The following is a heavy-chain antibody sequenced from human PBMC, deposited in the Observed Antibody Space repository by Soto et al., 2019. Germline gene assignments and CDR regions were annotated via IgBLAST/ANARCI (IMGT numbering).Heavy chain of an antibody. D-gene: IGHD3-22*01. CDR2: IYYSGST. V-gene: IGHV4-59*01. Sequence: SETLSLTCTVSGGSISSYYWSWIRQPPGKGLEWIGYIYYSGSTNYNPSLKSRVTISVDTSKNQFSLKLSSVTAADTAVYYCARTVYYDSSGYHDYWGQGTLVTVSS. CDR1: GGSISSYY. CDR3: ARTVYYDSSGYHDY. J-gene: IGHJ4*02.